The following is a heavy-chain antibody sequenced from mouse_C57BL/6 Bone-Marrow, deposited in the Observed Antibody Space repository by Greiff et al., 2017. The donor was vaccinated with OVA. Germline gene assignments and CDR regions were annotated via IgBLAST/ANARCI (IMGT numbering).Heavy chain of an antibody. Sequence: EVKLVESGGGLVKPGGSLKLSCAASGFTFSSYAMSWVRQTPEKRLEWVATISDGGSYTYYPDNVKGRFTISRDNAKNNLYLQMSHLKSEDTAMYYCARDLEYWGKGATLTVSS. J-gene: IGHJ2*01. CDR2: ISDGGSYT. CDR3: ARDLEY. CDR1: GFTFSSYA. V-gene: IGHV5-4*01.